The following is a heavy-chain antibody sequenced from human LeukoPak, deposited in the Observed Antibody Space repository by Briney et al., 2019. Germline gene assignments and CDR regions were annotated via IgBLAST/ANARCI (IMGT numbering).Heavy chain of an antibody. Sequence: PSETLSLTCSVSGGSISSYYWSWIRQPPGKGLEWIGRIFSSGSTNYNPSLKSRVTMSVDTSKNQFSLKLSSVTAADTAVYYCARGFTIFGVVIIRKGNWFDPWGQGTLVTVSS. J-gene: IGHJ5*02. D-gene: IGHD3-3*01. CDR1: GGSISSYY. CDR3: ARGFTIFGVVIIRKGNWFDP. CDR2: IFSSGST. V-gene: IGHV4-4*07.